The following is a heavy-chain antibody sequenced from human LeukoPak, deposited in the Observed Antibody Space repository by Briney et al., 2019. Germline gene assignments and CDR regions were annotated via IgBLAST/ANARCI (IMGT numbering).Heavy chain of an antibody. CDR3: ARGQYYGSGSYQYYYYGMDV. J-gene: IGHJ6*02. CDR2: IKQDGSEK. D-gene: IGHD3-10*01. V-gene: IGHV3-7*01. CDR1: GFTFSSYR. Sequence: PGGSLRLSCAASGFTFSSYRMSWVRQAPGKGLEWVANIKQDGSEKYYVDSVKGRFTISRDNAKNSLYLQMNSLRAEDTAVYYCARGQYYGSGSYQYYYYGMDVWGQGTTVTVSS.